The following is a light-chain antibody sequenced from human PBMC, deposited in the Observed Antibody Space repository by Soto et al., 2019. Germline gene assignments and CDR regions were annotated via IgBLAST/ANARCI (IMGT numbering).Light chain of an antibody. CDR1: QSVSSY. J-gene: IGKJ1*01. CDR3: QQYGSSPWT. Sequence: EIVLTQSPATLSLSPGERATLSCRASQSVSSYLAWYRQKPGQAPRLLIYDASNRETGIPARFSGSGSGTEFALTISSLEPEDFAVDYCQQYGSSPWTFGQGTKVDI. CDR2: DAS. V-gene: IGKV3-11*01.